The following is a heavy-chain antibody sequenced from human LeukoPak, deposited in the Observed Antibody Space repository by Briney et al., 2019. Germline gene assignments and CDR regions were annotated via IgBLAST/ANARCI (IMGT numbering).Heavy chain of an antibody. Sequence: SETLSLTCTVSGGSISSSSYYWGWIRQPPGKGLEWIGEINHSGSTNYNPSLKSRVTISVDTSKNQFSLKLSSVTAADTAVYYCARGAGNSTVTTKHRWFDPWGQGTLVTVSS. V-gene: IGHV4-39*07. CDR1: GGSISSSSYY. D-gene: IGHD4-17*01. J-gene: IGHJ5*02. CDR3: ARGAGNSTVTTKHRWFDP. CDR2: INHSGST.